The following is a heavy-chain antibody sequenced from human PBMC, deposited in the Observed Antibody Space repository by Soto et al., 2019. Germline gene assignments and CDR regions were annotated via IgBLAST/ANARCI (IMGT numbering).Heavy chain of an antibody. V-gene: IGHV1-69*01. CDR2: IIPMFGT. CDR1: GGTFNNFA. CDR3: ARANSYGATFFYYYGMDV. J-gene: IGHJ6*02. D-gene: IGHD4-17*01. Sequence: QVHLVQSGAEVKRPGSSVKVSCEASGGTFNNFAVSWVRQAPGQGLEWMGGIIPMFGTNYAQRFQDRVAITADESTGTAYMELSSLRFEDTAVYYCARANSYGATFFYYYGMDVWGQGTTVTVSS.